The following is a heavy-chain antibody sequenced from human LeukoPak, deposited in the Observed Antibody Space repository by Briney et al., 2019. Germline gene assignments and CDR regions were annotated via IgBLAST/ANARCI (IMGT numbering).Heavy chain of an antibody. D-gene: IGHD2-8*01. J-gene: IGHJ4*02. Sequence: PSQTLSLTCTVSGGSISSGDYYWRWIRQPPGKGLEWIGYIYYIGNTFYNSSLKSRVTISVDTSKNQFSLKLSSVTAADTAVYYCSRHYVFVYGGSSFDYWGQGTLVTVSS. CDR2: IYYIGNT. CDR1: GGSISSGDYY. CDR3: SRHYVFVYGGSSFDY. V-gene: IGHV4-30-4*01.